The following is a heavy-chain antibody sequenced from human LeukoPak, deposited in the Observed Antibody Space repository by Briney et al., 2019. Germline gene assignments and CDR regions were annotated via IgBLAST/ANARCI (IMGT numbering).Heavy chain of an antibody. D-gene: IGHD3-22*01. V-gene: IGHV3-23*01. J-gene: IGHJ4*02. Sequence: PGGSLRLSCAASGLTFSSYARSWVRQAPGKGLEWVSLISGSGGATYYADSVKGRFTISRDSSKNTLFLQMNSLRAEDTAVYYCAKRPSTYYYDSSGYYDFWGQGTLVTVSS. CDR1: GLTFSSYA. CDR3: AKRPSTYYYDSSGYYDF. CDR2: ISGSGGAT.